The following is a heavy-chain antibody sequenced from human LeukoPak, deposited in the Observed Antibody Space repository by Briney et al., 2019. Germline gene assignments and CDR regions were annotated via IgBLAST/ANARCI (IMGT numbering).Heavy chain of an antibody. CDR3: ARGSTIFGVYYFDY. J-gene: IGHJ4*02. CDR2: ISSSGSTI. Sequence: PGGSLRLSCAASGFTFTTYWMGWVRQAPGKGLEWLSYISSSGSTIYYADSVKGRFTISRDNAKNSLYLQMNSLRAEDTAVYYCARGSTIFGVYYFDYWGQGTLVTVSS. V-gene: IGHV3-48*04. D-gene: IGHD3-3*01. CDR1: GFTFTTYW.